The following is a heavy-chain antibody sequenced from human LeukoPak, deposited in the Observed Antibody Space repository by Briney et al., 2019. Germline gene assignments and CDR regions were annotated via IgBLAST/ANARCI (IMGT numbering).Heavy chain of an antibody. CDR1: GYTFTTYG. V-gene: IGHV1-18*01. Sequence: ASVKVSCKPSGYTFTTYGISWVRQAPGQGLEWMGWISAYNGNTNYAQKLQGRVTMTTDTSTSTAYMELRSLRSDDTAVYYCARVVLYSSSAYYFDYWGQGTLVTVSS. D-gene: IGHD6-13*01. CDR3: ARVVLYSSSAYYFDY. J-gene: IGHJ4*02. CDR2: ISAYNGNT.